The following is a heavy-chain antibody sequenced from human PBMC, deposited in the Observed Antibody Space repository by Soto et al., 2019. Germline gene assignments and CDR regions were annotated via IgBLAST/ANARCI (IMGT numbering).Heavy chain of an antibody. Sequence: QVQLVESGGGVVQPGRSLRLSCAASGFTLSSYSMHRVRQAPGRGLEWVGVISYDGNKKYYRDSVKGRFSISRDTSNNTVNLHMNSLRPEDTAVYYCARSVAVAGLDYWGQGTLVTVS. CDR3: ARSVAVAGLDY. V-gene: IGHV3-30-3*01. CDR2: ISYDGNKK. D-gene: IGHD6-19*01. CDR1: GFTLSSYS. J-gene: IGHJ4*02.